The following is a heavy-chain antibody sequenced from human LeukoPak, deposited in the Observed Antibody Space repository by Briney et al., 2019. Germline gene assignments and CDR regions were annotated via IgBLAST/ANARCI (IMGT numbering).Heavy chain of an antibody. V-gene: IGHV4-59*08. CDR2: IHYSGGT. J-gene: IGHJ5*02. CDR1: GGSNY. D-gene: IGHD1-20*01. Sequence: SETLSLTCTVSGGSNYWSWIRQPPGKGLEWIAYIHYSGGTNYNPSLKSRVTISIDTSKNQFSLKLNSVTAADTAVYYCAKHSNWNAGVDWFDPWGQGTLVTVSS. CDR3: AKHSNWNAGVDWFDP.